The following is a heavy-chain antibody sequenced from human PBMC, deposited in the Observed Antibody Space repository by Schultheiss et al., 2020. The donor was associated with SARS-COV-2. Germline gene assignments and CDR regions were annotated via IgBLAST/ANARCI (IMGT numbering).Heavy chain of an antibody. J-gene: IGHJ4*02. CDR2: ISSSSSTI. CDR1: GFTFSSYS. CDR3: ARDYYYDSSGYYSGGNYFDY. Sequence: GGSLRLSCAASGFTFSSYSMNWVRQAPGKGLEWVSYISSSSSTIYYADSVKGRFTISRDNAKNSLYLQMNSLRDEDTAVYYCARDYYYDSSGYYSGGNYFDYWGQGTLVTVSS. V-gene: IGHV3-48*02. D-gene: IGHD3-22*01.